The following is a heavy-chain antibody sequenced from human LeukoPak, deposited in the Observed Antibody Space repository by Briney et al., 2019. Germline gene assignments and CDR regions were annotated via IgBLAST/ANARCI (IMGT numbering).Heavy chain of an antibody. D-gene: IGHD2-2*01. J-gene: IGHJ5*02. V-gene: IGHV1-18*01. CDR1: GYTFTSYG. CDR3: ARSVVPAAIYWFDP. Sequence: RASVTVSCKASGYTFTSYGISWVRQAPGQGLEWMGWISAYNGNTNYAQKLQGRVTMTTDTSTSTAYMELRSLRSDDTAVYYCARSVVPAAIYWFDPWGQGTLVTVSS. CDR2: ISAYNGNT.